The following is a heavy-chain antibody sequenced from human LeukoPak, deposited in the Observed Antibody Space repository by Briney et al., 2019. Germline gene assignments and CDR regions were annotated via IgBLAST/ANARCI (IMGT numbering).Heavy chain of an antibody. CDR3: ARYSSSLGLFDP. V-gene: IGHV4-61*02. CDR1: GGSISSGSYY. D-gene: IGHD6-13*01. CDR2: IYTSGST. J-gene: IGHJ5*02. Sequence: SETLSLTCTVSGGSISSGSYYWSWIRQPAGKGLEWIGRIYTSGSTNYNPSLKSRVTISVDTSKNQFSLKLSSVTAADTTVYYCARYSSSLGLFDPWGQGTLVTVSS.